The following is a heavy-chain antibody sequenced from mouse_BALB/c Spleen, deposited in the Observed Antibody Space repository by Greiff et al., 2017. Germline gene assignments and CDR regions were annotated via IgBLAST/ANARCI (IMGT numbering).Heavy chain of an antibody. CDR1: GFTFSDYY. CDR3: ARDGDGNYYFDY. CDR2: ISDGGSYT. Sequence: EVKLEESGGGLVKPGGSLKLSCAASGFTFSDYYMYWVRQTPEKRLEWVATISDGGSYTYYPDSVKGRFTISRDNAKNNLYLQMSSLKSEDTAMYYCARDGDGNYYFDYWGQGTTLTVSS. D-gene: IGHD2-1*01. J-gene: IGHJ2*01. V-gene: IGHV5-4*02.